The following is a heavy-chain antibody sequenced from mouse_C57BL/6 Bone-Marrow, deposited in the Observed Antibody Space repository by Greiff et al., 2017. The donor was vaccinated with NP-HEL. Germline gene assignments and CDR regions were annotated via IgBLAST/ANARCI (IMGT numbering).Heavy chain of an antibody. J-gene: IGHJ3*01. D-gene: IGHD2-3*01. CDR2: MLPGSGST. Sequence: QVQLQQSGAELMKPGASVKLSCKATGYTFTGYWIEWVKQRPGHGLEWIGEMLPGSGSTNYTAPFKCKATFTADTSSNTAYMQLSSLTTEDSAIYYCARRDDGYLYWGQGTLVTVSA. CDR3: ARRDDGYLY. CDR1: GYTFTGYW. V-gene: IGHV1-9*01.